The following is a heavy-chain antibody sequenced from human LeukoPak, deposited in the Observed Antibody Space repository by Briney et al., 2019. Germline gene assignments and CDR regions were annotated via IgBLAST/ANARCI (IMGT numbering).Heavy chain of an antibody. V-gene: IGHV3-21*01. CDR2: ISSSSSYI. CDR1: GFTFSSYS. J-gene: IGHJ3*02. D-gene: IGHD6-13*01. Sequence: GGSLRLSCAASGFTFSSYSMNWVRQAPGKGLEWVSSISSSSSYIYYADSVKGRFTISRDNAKNLLYLQMNSLRAEDTAVYYCARDDYGAAAGTDAFDIWGQGTMVTVSS. CDR3: ARDDYGAAAGTDAFDI.